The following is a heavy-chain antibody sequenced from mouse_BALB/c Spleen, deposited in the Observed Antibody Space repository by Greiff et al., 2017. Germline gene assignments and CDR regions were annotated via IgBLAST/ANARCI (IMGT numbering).Heavy chain of an antibody. V-gene: IGHV5-6*01. CDR1: GFTFSSYG. D-gene: IGHD1-2*01. CDR3: ARQRTTATSAWFAY. J-gene: IGHJ3*01. CDR2: ISSGGSYT. Sequence: EVQLQESGGDLVKPGGSLKLSCAASGFTFSSYGMSWVRQTPDKRLEWVATISSGGSYTYYPDSVKGRFTISRDNAKNTLYLQMSSLKSEDTAMYYCARQRTTATSAWFAYWGQGTLVTVSA.